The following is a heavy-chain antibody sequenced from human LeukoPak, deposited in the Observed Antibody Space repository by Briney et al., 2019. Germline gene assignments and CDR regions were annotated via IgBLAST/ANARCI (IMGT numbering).Heavy chain of an antibody. CDR3: ARGTDYGDYIWFDP. J-gene: IGHJ5*02. V-gene: IGHV4-59*01. Sequence: PSETLSLTCTVSGGPISSYYWSWIRQPPGKGLEWIGYIFNSRSTNYNPSLKSRVTISVDTSKNQFSLKLSSVTAADTALYYCARGTDYGDYIWFDPWGQGTLVTVSS. CDR1: GGPISSYY. CDR2: IFNSRST. D-gene: IGHD4-17*01.